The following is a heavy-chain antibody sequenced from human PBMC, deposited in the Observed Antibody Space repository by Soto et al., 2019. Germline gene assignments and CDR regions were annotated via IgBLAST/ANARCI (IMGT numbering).Heavy chain of an antibody. J-gene: IGHJ4*02. CDR1: GGSISSNNW. CDR2: IYHSGST. D-gene: IGHD1-26*01. V-gene: IGHV4-4*02. CDR3: ARDRGATTHKGFDY. Sequence: PSETLSLTCTVSGGSISSNNWWMWVRQSPGKGLEWIGEIYHSGSTNYNPSFISRVTMSVDKSNNQFSLKLTSVTAADTAIYYCARDRGATTHKGFDYWGPGTLVTVSS.